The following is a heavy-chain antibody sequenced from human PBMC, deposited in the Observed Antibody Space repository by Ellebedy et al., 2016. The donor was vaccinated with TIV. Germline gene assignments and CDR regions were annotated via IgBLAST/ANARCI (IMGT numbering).Heavy chain of an antibody. J-gene: IGHJ4*02. D-gene: IGHD4-17*01. CDR2: IIPVLGIT. Sequence: AASVKVSCKASGGTFSSDAVCWVRQAPGQGLEWMGGIIPVLGITNYAQKFQGRVTITADKSTNTAYMELSNLRSDDTAAYYCATKFGDFEDYFDYWGQGTLVTVSS. CDR1: GGTFSSDA. CDR3: ATKFGDFEDYFDY. V-gene: IGHV1-69*10.